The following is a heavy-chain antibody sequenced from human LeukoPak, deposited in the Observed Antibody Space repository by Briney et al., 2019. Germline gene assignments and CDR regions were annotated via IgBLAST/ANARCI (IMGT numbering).Heavy chain of an antibody. CDR1: GGSISSYY. V-gene: IGHV4-59*01. CDR3: ARSLSNYNYYYMDV. J-gene: IGHJ6*03. CDR2: IYYSGST. Sequence: SETLSLTCTVSGGSISSYYWSWVRQPPGKGLEWIGYIYYSGSTNYNPSLKSRVTISVDTSKNQFSLKVSSVTAADTAVYYCARSLSNYNYYYMDVWGKGTTVTVSS.